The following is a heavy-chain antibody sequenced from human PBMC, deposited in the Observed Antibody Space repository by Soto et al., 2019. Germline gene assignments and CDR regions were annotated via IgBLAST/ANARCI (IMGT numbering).Heavy chain of an antibody. CDR1: GFTFSSYG. D-gene: IGHD3-22*01. CDR3: ARDSSGWNWFDP. V-gene: IGHV3-33*01. Sequence: GGSLRLSCAASGFTFSSYGMHWVRQAPGKGLEWVAVIWYDGSNKYYADSVKGRFTISRDNSKNTLYLQMNSLRAEDTAVYYCARDSSGWNWFDPWGQGTLVTVPQ. J-gene: IGHJ5*02. CDR2: IWYDGSNK.